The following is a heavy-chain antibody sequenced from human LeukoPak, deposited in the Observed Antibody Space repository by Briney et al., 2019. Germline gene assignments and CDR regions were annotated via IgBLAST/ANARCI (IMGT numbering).Heavy chain of an antibody. CDR1: GYTFTNYG. D-gene: IGHD2-15*01. CDR3: ARDEVVVTRTLFDP. Sequence: ASVKVSCKASGYTFTNYGISWVRQAPGQGPEWMGWISAYNDNTNYAQKFQGRLTMTADTSTSTAYMELRSLRSDDTAVYYGARDEVVVTRTLFDPWGQGTLVTVSS. J-gene: IGHJ5*02. V-gene: IGHV1-18*01. CDR2: ISAYNDNT.